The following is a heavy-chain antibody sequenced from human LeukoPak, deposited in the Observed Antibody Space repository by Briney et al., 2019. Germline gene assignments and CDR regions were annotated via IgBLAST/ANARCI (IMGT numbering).Heavy chain of an antibody. J-gene: IGHJ4*02. CDR2: ISYTSTHI. Sequence: PGGSLRLSCAASGLTFSSYPVNWVRQAPGEGLEWVSSISYTSTHINYTDSVKGRFTISRDNAKNSLYLQMSSLRAEDTAVYYCARSPPRGYSGHDDWPAYNFDYWGQGTLVTVSS. V-gene: IGHV3-21*01. CDR1: GLTFSSYP. CDR3: ARSPPRGYSGHDDWPAYNFDY. D-gene: IGHD5-12*01.